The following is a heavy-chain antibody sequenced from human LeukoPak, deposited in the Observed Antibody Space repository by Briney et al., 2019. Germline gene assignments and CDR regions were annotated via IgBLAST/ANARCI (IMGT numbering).Heavy chain of an antibody. D-gene: IGHD1-26*01. V-gene: IGHV3-21*01. CDR3: ARDIVGATRAWAFDI. CDR1: GFTLISYS. CDR2: ISSSSSYI. J-gene: IGHJ3*02. Sequence: GGSLRLSFAAPGFTLISYSMNWGRQAPGKGLEWVSSISSSSSYIYYAETVKGRFTISRDNPKNSLSLQMTSLRADDTAVYYCARDIVGATRAWAFDIWGQGTMVTASS.